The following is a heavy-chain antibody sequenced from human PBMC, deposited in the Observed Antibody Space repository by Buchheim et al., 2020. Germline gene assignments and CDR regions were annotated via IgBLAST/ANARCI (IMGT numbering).Heavy chain of an antibody. D-gene: IGHD3-22*01. CDR3: AFVIIDDSSGYYYPLAEYFQH. Sequence: EVQLLESGGGLVQPGGSLRLSCAASGFTFSSYAMSWVRQAPGKGLEWVSAISGSGGSTYSADSVKARFTISRDNSKNTLYLQMNSLRAEDTAVYYCAFVIIDDSSGYYYPLAEYFQHWGQGTL. CDR2: ISGSGGST. V-gene: IGHV3-23*01. CDR1: GFTFSSYA. J-gene: IGHJ1*01.